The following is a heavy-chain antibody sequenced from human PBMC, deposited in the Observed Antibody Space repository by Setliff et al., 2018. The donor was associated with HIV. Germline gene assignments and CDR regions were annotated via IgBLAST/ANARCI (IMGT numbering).Heavy chain of an antibody. V-gene: IGHV4-59*02. Sequence: PSETLSLTCSVSGGSVNSYHWSWIRQPPGGGLEWIGYIFYSGTTKFNPSLKSRAAISVDSSNNQFSLKMTSVTAADTAVYFCARFNALLGSSTYYDYWGPGLLVTVSS. CDR2: IFYSGTT. CDR1: GGSVNSYH. D-gene: IGHD3-22*01. CDR3: ARFNALLGSSTYYDY. J-gene: IGHJ4*02.